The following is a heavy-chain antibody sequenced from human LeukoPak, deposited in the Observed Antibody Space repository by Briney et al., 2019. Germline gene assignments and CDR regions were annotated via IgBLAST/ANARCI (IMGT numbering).Heavy chain of an antibody. CDR1: GFTFSAYW. J-gene: IGHJ4*02. CDR3: ARSHYESGAYFFDY. Sequence: GGSLRLSCAASGFTFSAYWMHWVRQAPGKGPGWVSRINGDGSTTTYADSVKGRFTISTDNAKNPLYLQLNSLGAEDTAVYYCARSHYESGAYFFDYGGQGTLATVS. CDR2: INGDGSTT. D-gene: IGHD3-22*01. V-gene: IGHV3-74*01.